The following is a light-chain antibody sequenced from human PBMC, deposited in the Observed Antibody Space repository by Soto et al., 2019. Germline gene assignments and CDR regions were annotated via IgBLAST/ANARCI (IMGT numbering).Light chain of an antibody. V-gene: IGKV1-39*01. CDR3: QQSFSPLWT. CDR1: QSISNY. CDR2: AAS. Sequence: DIQMTQSPSSLSASVGDRVTITCRASQSISNYLNWYQQKPGKAPKLLIYAASSMQSGVPSRFSGSGSETHFSLTISSLQPYDSATYYCQQSFSPLWTFGQGPKVEV. J-gene: IGKJ1*01.